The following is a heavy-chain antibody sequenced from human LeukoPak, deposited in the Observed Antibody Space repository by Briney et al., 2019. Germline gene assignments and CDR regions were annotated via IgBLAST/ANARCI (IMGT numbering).Heavy chain of an antibody. V-gene: IGHV1-69*05. J-gene: IGHJ4*02. CDR3: ASRSFSGGSGSYNIRDY. CDR1: GGTFSSYA. D-gene: IGHD3-10*01. CDR2: IIPIFGTA. Sequence: SVKVSCKASGGTFSSYAISWVRQAPGRGLEWMGRIIPIFGTANYAQKFQGRVTITTDESTSTAYMELSSLRSEDTAVYYCASRSFSGGSGSYNIRDYWGQGTLVTVSS.